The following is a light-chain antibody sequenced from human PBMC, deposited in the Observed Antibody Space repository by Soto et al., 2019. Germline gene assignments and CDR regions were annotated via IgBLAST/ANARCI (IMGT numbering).Light chain of an antibody. J-gene: IGKJ2*01. V-gene: IGKV1-39*01. CDR3: RQTYSTPPT. CDR2: AAS. CDR1: QSISGD. Sequence: DIQMTQSPSSLSASVGDRVTLTCRASQSISGDLNWYQQKPGKASNLLIHAASSLQTGVPSRFSGSGAGTDFTLTINSLQPEDFATYFCRQTYSTPPTFGQGTKLESK.